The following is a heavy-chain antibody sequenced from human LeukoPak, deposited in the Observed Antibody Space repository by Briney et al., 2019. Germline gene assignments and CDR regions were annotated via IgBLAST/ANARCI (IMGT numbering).Heavy chain of an antibody. CDR3: TRHVIIAAAGRLYYYGMDV. V-gene: IGHV3-73*01. CDR2: IRSKANSYAT. CDR1: GFTFSGSA. D-gene: IGHD6-13*01. J-gene: IGHJ6*04. Sequence: GGSLRLSCAASGFTFSGSAMHWVRQASGKGLEWVGRIRSKANSYATAYAASVKGRFTISRDDSKNTAYLQMNSLKTEDTAVYYCTRHVIIAAAGRLYYYGMDVWGKGTTVTVSS.